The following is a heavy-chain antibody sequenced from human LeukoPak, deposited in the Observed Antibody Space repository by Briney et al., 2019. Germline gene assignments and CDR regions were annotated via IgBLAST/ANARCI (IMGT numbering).Heavy chain of an antibody. CDR1: GGSFSGYY. V-gene: IGHV4-34*01. D-gene: IGHD3-10*01. Sequence: PSETLSLTCAVYGGSFSGYYWSWIRQPPGKGLEWIGEINHSGSTNYNPSLKSRVTISVDTSKNQFSLKLSSVTAADTAVYYCARGRLMWARSNYYGSGSSSVELDYWGQGTLVTVSS. CDR3: ARGRLMWARSNYYGSGSSSVELDY. J-gene: IGHJ4*02. CDR2: INHSGST.